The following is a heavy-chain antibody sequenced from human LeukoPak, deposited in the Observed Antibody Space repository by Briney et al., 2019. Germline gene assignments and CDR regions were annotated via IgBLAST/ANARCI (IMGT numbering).Heavy chain of an antibody. CDR2: INWNAGST. D-gene: IGHD2-21*01. CDR3: ARAFKYSMSGYYFDY. V-gene: IGHV3-20*04. CDR1: GFMFDDYD. Sequence: PGGSLRLSCAGSGFMFDDYDMSWVRQAPGKGLEWVSGINWNAGSTAYADSVKGRFTISRDNAKNSLYLQMNSLRAEDTALYYCARAFKYSMSGYYFDYWGQGTLVTVSS. J-gene: IGHJ4*02.